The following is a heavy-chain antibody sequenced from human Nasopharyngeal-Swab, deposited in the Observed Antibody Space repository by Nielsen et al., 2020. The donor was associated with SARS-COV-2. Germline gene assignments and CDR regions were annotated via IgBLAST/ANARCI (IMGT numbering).Heavy chain of an antibody. V-gene: IGHV3-15*07. Sequence: GESLKISCAASGFTFKTAWMNWVRQAPGKGLEWVGLIKSYSDGGTTHYATPVKGRFTVSRDDSRNTLFLQMTGLKTEDTAVYYCTSRWGDPEIQYLDHWGQGMLVTVSS. J-gene: IGHJ4*02. CDR3: TSRWGDPEIQYLDH. CDR2: IKSYSDGGTT. CDR1: GFTFKTAW. D-gene: IGHD2-21*02.